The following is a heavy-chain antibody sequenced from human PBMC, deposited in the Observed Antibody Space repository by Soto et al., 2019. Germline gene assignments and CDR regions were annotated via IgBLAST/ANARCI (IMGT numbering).Heavy chain of an antibody. CDR3: ARDVKRGYSYYYFWREGAGLDYGMDV. CDR2: IYYSGST. V-gene: IGHV4-31*03. Sequence: QVQLQESGPGLVKPSQTLSLTCTVSGGSISSGGYYWSWIRQHPGKGLEWIGYIYYSGSTYYNPSLRSGVTITVDTAKNQCFLKLSSVTAADTAVYSCARDVKRGYSYYYFWREGAGLDYGMDVWGQGTTVTVSS. J-gene: IGHJ6*02. D-gene: IGHD3-3*01. CDR1: GGSISSGGYY.